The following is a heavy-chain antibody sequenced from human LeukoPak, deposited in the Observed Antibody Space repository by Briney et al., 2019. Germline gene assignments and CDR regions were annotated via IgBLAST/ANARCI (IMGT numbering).Heavy chain of an antibody. D-gene: IGHD4-17*01. J-gene: IGHJ5*02. CDR3: ARHSLTNYGHYT. Sequence: SETLSLTCTVSGGSISSSRYSWTGIRQPPGKGLERIGSIHYDGNTYYKASLRSRVTMSVDTSKHCSLRLSSATAADTATDYVARHSLTNYGHYTWGQGNPVTASS. V-gene: IGHV4-39*01. CDR2: IHYDGNT. CDR1: GGSISSSRYS.